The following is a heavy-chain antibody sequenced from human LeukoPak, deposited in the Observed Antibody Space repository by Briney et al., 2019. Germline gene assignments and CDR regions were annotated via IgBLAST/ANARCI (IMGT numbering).Heavy chain of an antibody. J-gene: IGHJ4*02. CDR2: IYYSGST. Sequence: SETLSLTCTVSGGSISSSSYYWGWIRQPPGKGLEWIGSIYYSGSTYYNPSLKSRVTISVDTSKNQFSLKLSSVTAADTAVYCCSAQLVTDDYWGQGTLVTVSS. V-gene: IGHV4-39*07. CDR1: GGSISSSSYY. CDR3: SAQLVTDDY. D-gene: IGHD6-13*01.